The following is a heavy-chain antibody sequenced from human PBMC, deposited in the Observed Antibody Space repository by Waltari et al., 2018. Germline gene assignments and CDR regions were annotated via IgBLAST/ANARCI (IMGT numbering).Heavy chain of an antibody. Sequence: EVQLAETGGGLIQPGGSLRLSCAASGLSVNDNYMTWVRQAPGKGLQWVSLIYSGGVTYYADFVQGRFTISRDKYKNTLYLQMNSLRAEDSAVYYCARGTSQLFYGLDIWGQGPRSPSP. CDR3: ARGTSQLFYGLDI. V-gene: IGHV3-53*02. D-gene: IGHD1-1*01. CDR2: IYSGGVT. J-gene: IGHJ6*02. CDR1: GLSVNDNY.